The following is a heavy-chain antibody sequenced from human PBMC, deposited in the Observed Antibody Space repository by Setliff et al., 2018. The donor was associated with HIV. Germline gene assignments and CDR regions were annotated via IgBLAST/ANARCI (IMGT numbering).Heavy chain of an antibody. V-gene: IGHV5-51*01. Sequence: GESLKISCKGSGYSFTSYWIGWVRQMPGKGLEWMGIIYPGDSDTRYGPSFQGQVTISADKSISTAYLQWSSLKASDTAMYYCARPPKSYGSGSDAFDIWGQGIMVTVS. CDR2: IYPGDSDT. J-gene: IGHJ3*02. CDR3: ARPPKSYGSGSDAFDI. CDR1: GYSFTSYW. D-gene: IGHD3-10*01.